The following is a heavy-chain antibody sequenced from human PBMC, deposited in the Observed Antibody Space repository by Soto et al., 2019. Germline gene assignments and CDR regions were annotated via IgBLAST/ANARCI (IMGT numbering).Heavy chain of an antibody. CDR3: AHRDVNTADTQPLVY. J-gene: IGHJ4*02. D-gene: IGHD5-18*01. CDR2: MNPNSGNT. V-gene: IGHV1-8*01. Sequence: GASVKVSCKASGYTFTSYDINWVRQATGQGLEWMGWMNPNSGNTGYAQKFQGRVTIAKDTSKNQVVLTMTNMDPVDTATYYCAHRDVNTADTQPLVYWGQGTLVTVSS. CDR1: GYTFTSYD.